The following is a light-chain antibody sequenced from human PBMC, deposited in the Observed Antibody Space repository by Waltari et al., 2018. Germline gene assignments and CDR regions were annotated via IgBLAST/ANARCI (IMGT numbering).Light chain of an antibody. CDR3: QHYNNWPRYT. CDR1: QSVSSN. V-gene: IGKV3-15*01. Sequence: EIVMTQSPAPLSVSPGESATLSCRASQSVSSNLAWYQQKHGQAPRLLIHGASTRATGIPARFSGSGSGTEFTLTISSLQSEDFAVYYCQHYNNWPRYTFGQGTKLEIK. J-gene: IGKJ2*01. CDR2: GAS.